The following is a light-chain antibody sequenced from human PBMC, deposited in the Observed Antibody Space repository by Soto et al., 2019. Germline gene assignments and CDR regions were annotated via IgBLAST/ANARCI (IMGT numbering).Light chain of an antibody. CDR2: KAS. V-gene: IGKV1-5*03. CDR1: RSIGDW. J-gene: IGKJ2*03. Sequence: DIQMTQSPSTLSAFIGDRVTITCRASRSIGDWLAWYQQKPGKAPKLLIYKASSLESGVPSRFSGSGSGTEFTLTISSLQPDDFATYYGQQYNSYWYSFGQGTNLEIK. CDR3: QQYNSYWYS.